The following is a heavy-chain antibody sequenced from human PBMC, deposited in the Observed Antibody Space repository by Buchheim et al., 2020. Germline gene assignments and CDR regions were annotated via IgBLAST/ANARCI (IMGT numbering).Heavy chain of an antibody. D-gene: IGHD7-27*01. J-gene: IGHJ4*02. Sequence: QVQLVESGGGVVQPGRSLRLSCAASGFTFSSFDMHWVRQAPGKGLEWVAVVSYDGSHQYYADSVKGRFTISRDNSKSTVSLQMDSLRAEDTALYYCATGGWGSDFFDYWGQGTL. V-gene: IGHV3-33*01. CDR1: GFTFSSFD. CDR2: VSYDGSHQ. CDR3: ATGGWGSDFFDY.